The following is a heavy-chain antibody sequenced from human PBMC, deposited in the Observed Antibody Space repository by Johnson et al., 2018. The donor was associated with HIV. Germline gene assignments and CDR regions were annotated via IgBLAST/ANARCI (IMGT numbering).Heavy chain of an antibody. V-gene: IGHV3-9*01. J-gene: IGHJ3*02. CDR2: ISWHSGSI. CDR3: AKSPGKDHGGNSGGYAI. CDR1: GFTFSSYA. Sequence: VQLVESGGGVVQPGGSLRLSCAASGFTFSSYAMNWVRQAPGKGLEWVSGISWHSGSIGYADSVKGRFPISRDNAKNYLYLQMNSLRSEDTAVYYCAKSPGKDHGGNSGGYAIWGQGTMVTVSS. D-gene: IGHD4/OR15-4a*01.